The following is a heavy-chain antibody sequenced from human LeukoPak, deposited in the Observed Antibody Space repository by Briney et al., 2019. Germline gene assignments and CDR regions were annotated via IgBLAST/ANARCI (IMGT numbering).Heavy chain of an antibody. CDR1: GYTFTSYG. CDR3: ARDLGDSSGQTGDY. Sequence: GASVEVSCKASGYTFTSYGISWVRQAPGQGLEWMGGIIPIFGTANYAQKFQGRVTITADESTSTAYMELSSLRSEDTAVYYCARDLGDSSGQTGDYWGQGTLVTVSS. D-gene: IGHD3-22*01. CDR2: IIPIFGTA. J-gene: IGHJ4*02. V-gene: IGHV1-69*13.